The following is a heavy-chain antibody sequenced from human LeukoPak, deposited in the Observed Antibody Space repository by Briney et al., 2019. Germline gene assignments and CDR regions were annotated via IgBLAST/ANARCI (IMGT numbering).Heavy chain of an antibody. Sequence: GGSLRLSCAASGFTVSSNYMSWIRQAPGKGLEWVSYISSSGSTIYYADSVKGRFTISRDNAKNSLYLQMNSLRAEDTAVYYCARVTGGYPYYFDYWGQGTLVTVSS. CDR1: GFTVSSNY. V-gene: IGHV3-11*04. D-gene: IGHD5-18*01. J-gene: IGHJ4*02. CDR2: ISSSGSTI. CDR3: ARVTGGYPYYFDY.